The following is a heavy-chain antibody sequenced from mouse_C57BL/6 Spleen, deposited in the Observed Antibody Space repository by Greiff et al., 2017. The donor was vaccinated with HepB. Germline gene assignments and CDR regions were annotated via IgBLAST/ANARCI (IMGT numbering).Heavy chain of an antibody. CDR3: TGQSLYYFDY. V-gene: IGHV1-15*01. Sequence: VQLQQSGAELVRPGASVTLSCKASGYTFTDYEMHWVKQTPVHGLEWIGAIDPETGGTAYNQKFKGKAILTADKSSSTAYMELRSLTSEDSAVYYCTGQSLYYFDYWGQGTTLTVSS. J-gene: IGHJ2*01. CDR2: IDPETGGT. CDR1: GYTFTDYE.